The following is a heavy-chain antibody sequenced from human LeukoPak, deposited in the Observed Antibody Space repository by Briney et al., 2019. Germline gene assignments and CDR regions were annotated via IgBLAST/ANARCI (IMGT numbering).Heavy chain of an antibody. CDR3: ARDGVPYTRDY. Sequence: GGSLRLSCAVSGFTFRTYWMSWVRQAPGKGLEWVANIQDDGSDKYYLDSVKGRFTVSRDNAKTLLYLQMDSLRADDTAVYYCARDGVPYTRDYWGQGTLVIVSS. CDR2: IQDDGSDK. V-gene: IGHV3-7*01. CDR1: GFTFRTYW. J-gene: IGHJ4*02. D-gene: IGHD2-2*02.